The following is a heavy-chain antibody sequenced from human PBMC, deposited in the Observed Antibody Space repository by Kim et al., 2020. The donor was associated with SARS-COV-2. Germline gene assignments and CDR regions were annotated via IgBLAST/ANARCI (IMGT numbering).Heavy chain of an antibody. V-gene: IGHV3-30*02. CDR3: VKVSGPYGSSTSCYTGRLDY. J-gene: IGHJ4*01. Sequence: RFTISRDKSKNTLYLQMNSLRAEDTAVYYCVKVSGPYGSSTSCYTGRLDYWGQGTLVTVSS. D-gene: IGHD2-2*02.